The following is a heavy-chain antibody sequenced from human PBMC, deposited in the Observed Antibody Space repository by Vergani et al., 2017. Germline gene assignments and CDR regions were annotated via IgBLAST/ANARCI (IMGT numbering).Heavy chain of an antibody. Sequence: EVQLLESGGGLVQPGGSLRLSCAASGFTFSSYAMSWVRQAPGKGLEWVSAISGSGGSTYYADSVKGRFTISRDNSKNTLYLQMNSLRAEDTAVYYWAKDMYQGYYGSGRGFDYWGQGTLVTFSS. CDR1: GFTFSSYA. CDR3: AKDMYQGYYGSGRGFDY. V-gene: IGHV3-23*01. CDR2: ISGSGGST. D-gene: IGHD3-10*01. J-gene: IGHJ4*02.